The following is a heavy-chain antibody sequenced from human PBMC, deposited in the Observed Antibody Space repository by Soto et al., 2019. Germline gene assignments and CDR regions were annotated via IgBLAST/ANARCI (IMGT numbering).Heavy chain of an antibody. CDR2: INSDGSST. J-gene: IGHJ6*02. D-gene: IGHD2-2*01. Sequence: GGSLRLSCAASEFTFSSYWMHWVRQAPGKGLVWVSRINSDGSSTSYADSVKGRFTISRDNAKNTLYLQMNSLRAEDTAVYYCARYCSSTSCLLAYYYYGMDVWGQGTTVTVSS. CDR3: ARYCSSTSCLLAYYYYGMDV. V-gene: IGHV3-74*01. CDR1: EFTFSSYW.